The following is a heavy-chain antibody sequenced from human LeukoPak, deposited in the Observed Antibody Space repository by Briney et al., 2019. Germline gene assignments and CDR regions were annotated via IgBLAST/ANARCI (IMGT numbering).Heavy chain of an antibody. CDR1: GSSVSSNY. V-gene: IGHV3-53*01. J-gene: IGHJ1*01. CDR3: ARELAVGAITEYFQD. D-gene: IGHD1-26*01. Sequence: PGGSLRLSCVASGSSVSSNYMAWVRQAPGKGLEWVSVLYIGGNTYYGDFVKGRFTISRDNSRNTLYLQMNSLRVDDTAVYYCARELAVGAITEYFQDWGQGTLVTVSS. CDR2: LYIGGNT.